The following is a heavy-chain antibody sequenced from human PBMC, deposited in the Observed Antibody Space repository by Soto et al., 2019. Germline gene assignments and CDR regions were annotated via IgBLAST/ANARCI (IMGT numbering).Heavy chain of an antibody. V-gene: IGHV1-8*01. J-gene: IGHJ4*02. Sequence: GASVKVSCKASGYTFTNYDIYWVRQATGQGLEWMGWMNPNTGNSGYAQKFQGRVTVTSDTSINTVHMELSSLRSEDTAVYYCARRAETNGWNGFGADKYYFDFWGQGTMVTVYS. D-gene: IGHD1-1*01. CDR1: GYTFTNYD. CDR2: MNPNTGNS. CDR3: ARRAETNGWNGFGADKYYFDF.